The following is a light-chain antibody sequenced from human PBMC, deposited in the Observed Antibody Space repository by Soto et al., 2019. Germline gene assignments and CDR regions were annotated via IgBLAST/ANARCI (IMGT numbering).Light chain of an antibody. CDR1: SNDVGGYDF. CDR2: DVS. Sequence: SALTQPPSASGSPGQSVTISCTGTSNDVGGYDFVSWYQHHPGKAPKLMIFDVSKRPSGVPDRFSGSKSGNTASLTVSGLQAEDEADYYCSSYEGSNTWVFGGGTKLTVL. V-gene: IGLV2-8*01. J-gene: IGLJ3*02. CDR3: SSYEGSNTWV.